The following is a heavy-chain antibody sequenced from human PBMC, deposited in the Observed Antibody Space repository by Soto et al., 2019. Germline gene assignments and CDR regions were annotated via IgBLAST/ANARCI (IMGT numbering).Heavy chain of an antibody. Sequence: ASVKVSCKASGYTFTNYYRYWVRQAPGRGLEWMGTINPSGGGTSYAQKFQGRVTMTSDTSTSTVYMDLTSLRFEDTAVYYCARDWDPQGYNWFDPWGQRTLVTVSS. D-gene: IGHD1-26*01. CDR1: GYTFTNYY. CDR3: ARDWDPQGYNWFDP. J-gene: IGHJ5*02. V-gene: IGHV1-46*03. CDR2: INPSGGGT.